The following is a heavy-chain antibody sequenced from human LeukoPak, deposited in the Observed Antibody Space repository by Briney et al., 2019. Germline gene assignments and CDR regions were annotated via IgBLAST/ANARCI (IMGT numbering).Heavy chain of an antibody. CDR3: VTGVYYFDY. V-gene: IGHV3-23*01. CDR1: EYTFSNYA. D-gene: IGHD3-10*01. J-gene: IGHJ4*02. Sequence: GGSLRLSCVASEYTFSNYAMSWVRQAPGKGLEWVSSIDSGGGSTYYADSVKGRFTISRDNSKNTLYLQMNSLRAEDTAVYYCVTGVYYFDYWGQGTLVTVSS. CDR2: IDSGGGST.